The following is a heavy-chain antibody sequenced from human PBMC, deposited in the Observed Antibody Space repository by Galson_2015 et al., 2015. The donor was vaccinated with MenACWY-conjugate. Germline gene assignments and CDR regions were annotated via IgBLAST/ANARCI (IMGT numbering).Heavy chain of an antibody. V-gene: IGHV5-51*01. CDR3: VRHTHNPDWSAMGF. CDR2: IYPGDSDT. D-gene: IGHD3-9*01. Sequence: QSGAEVKKPGKSLKISFKGSGYKFSNYWVGWVRQMPGKGLEWMGIIYPGDSDTKYGPSFQGLVTMSPDKSRSTVYLQWISLKASDTAIYYCVRHTHNPDWSAMGFWGQGTLVTVSS. J-gene: IGHJ4*02. CDR1: GYKFSNYW.